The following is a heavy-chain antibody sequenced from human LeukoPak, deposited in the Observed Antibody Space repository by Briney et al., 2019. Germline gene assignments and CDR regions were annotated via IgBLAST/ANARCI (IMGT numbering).Heavy chain of an antibody. CDR2: IYYSGST. CDR3: ARVKYCSSTSCLSYYYYYMDV. Sequence: SETLSLTCTVSGGSISSHYWSWIRQPPGKGLEWIGYIYYSGSTNYNPSLKSRVTISVDTSKNQFSLKLSSVTAADTAVYYCARVKYCSSTSCLSYYYYYMDVWGKGTTVTVSS. CDR1: GGSISSHY. J-gene: IGHJ6*03. D-gene: IGHD2-2*01. V-gene: IGHV4-59*11.